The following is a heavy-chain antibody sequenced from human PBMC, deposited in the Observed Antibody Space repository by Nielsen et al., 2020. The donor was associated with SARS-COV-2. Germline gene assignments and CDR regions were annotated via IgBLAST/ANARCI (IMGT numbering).Heavy chain of an antibody. CDR1: GGSISSSSYY. D-gene: IGHD1-26*01. V-gene: IGHV4-39*07. J-gene: IGHJ5*02. Sequence: SETLSLTCTVSGGSISSSSYYWGWIRQPPGKGLEWIGSIYYSGSTYYNPSLKSRVTISVDTSKNQFSLKLSSVTAADTAVYYCARLIVGATRWFDPWGQGTLVTVSS. CDR3: ARLIVGATRWFDP. CDR2: IYYSGST.